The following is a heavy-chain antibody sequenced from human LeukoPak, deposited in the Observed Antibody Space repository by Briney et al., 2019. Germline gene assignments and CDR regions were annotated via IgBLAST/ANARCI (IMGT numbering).Heavy chain of an antibody. J-gene: IGHJ3*02. CDR2: ISYDGSNK. D-gene: IGHD3-16*01. Sequence: GGSLRLSCAASGFTFSSYAMHWVRQAPGKGLEWVAVISYDGSNKYYADSVKGRFTISRDNSKNTTDLQMNSLRAEDTAVYYCARERSDLGNAAFDIWGQGTMVTVSS. CDR1: GFTFSSYA. CDR3: ARERSDLGNAAFDI. V-gene: IGHV3-30-3*01.